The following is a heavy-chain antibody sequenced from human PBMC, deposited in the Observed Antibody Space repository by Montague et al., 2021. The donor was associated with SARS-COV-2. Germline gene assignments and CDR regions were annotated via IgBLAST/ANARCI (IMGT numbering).Heavy chain of an antibody. V-gene: IGHV4-59*12. J-gene: IGHJ2*01. CDR1: GGSISTYY. Sequence: SETLSLTCTVSGGSISTYYWSWIRQPPGKGLEWIRYIYYSGSTNYSPSLKSRVTISVDTSKNQFSLKLSSVTAADTAVYYCARDGYNAHQNYWYFDLWGRGTLVTVSP. CDR2: IYYSGST. D-gene: IGHD5-24*01. CDR3: ARDGYNAHQNYWYFDL.